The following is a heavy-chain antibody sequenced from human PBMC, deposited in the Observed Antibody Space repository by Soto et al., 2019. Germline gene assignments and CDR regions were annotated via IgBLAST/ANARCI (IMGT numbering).Heavy chain of an antibody. D-gene: IGHD6-25*01. CDR2: IYYTGST. J-gene: IGHJ4*02. Sequence: QVQLQESGPGLVKASETLSLTCTVSGGSMSSYYWSWIRQPPEKGLEWIGYIYYTGSTNYNPSLQSRVTIAVDTSKTQFSLKLNSVTAADTAVYYCARGPSRGFDYWGQGTLVIVSS. CDR3: ARGPSRGFDY. V-gene: IGHV4-59*01. CDR1: GGSMSSYY.